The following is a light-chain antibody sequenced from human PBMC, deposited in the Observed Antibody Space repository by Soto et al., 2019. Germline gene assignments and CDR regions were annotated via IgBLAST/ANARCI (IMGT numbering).Light chain of an antibody. Sequence: DIVMTQSPDSLAVSLGEGATINCKSSQSVAYTSNKKTYVAWYQQKAGQPPKLFLYWSSTRASGVTDRFSGSGSGTDFTLTISSLQAEDVAVYYCQQYYSPLWTFGQGTKVQIK. J-gene: IGKJ1*01. CDR3: QQYYSPLWT. CDR1: QSVAYTSNKKTY. CDR2: WSS. V-gene: IGKV4-1*01.